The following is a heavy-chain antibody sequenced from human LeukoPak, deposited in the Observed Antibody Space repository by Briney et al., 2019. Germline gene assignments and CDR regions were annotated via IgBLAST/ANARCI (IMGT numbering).Heavy chain of an antibody. CDR1: GFTFDDYT. J-gene: IGHJ4*02. CDR3: AKEMVVAAALDY. Sequence: PGGSLGLSCAASGFTFDDYTMYWVRQAPGKGLEWVSLISWDGGTTYYADSVKGRFTISRDNSKNSLYLQMNSLRTEDTALYYCAKEMVVAAALDYWGQGTRVTVSS. CDR2: ISWDGGTT. D-gene: IGHD2-15*01. V-gene: IGHV3-43*01.